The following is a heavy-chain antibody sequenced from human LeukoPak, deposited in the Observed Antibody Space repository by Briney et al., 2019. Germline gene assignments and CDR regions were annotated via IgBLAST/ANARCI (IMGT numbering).Heavy chain of an antibody. Sequence: GGSLRLSCAASGFIFTTYSMSWVRQAPGKGLEWVSHIPSSGSPIYYADSVKGRFTISRDNAKSSLYLQMNSLRAEDTAVYYCARTLLYCSGGSCYPTRFDSWGQGTLVTVSS. CDR2: IPSSGSPI. CDR3: ARTLLYCSGGSCYPTRFDS. D-gene: IGHD2-15*01. CDR1: GFIFTTYS. V-gene: IGHV3-48*01. J-gene: IGHJ4*02.